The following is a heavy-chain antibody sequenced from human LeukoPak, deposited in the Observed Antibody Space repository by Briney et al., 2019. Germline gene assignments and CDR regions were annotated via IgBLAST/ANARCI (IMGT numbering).Heavy chain of an antibody. D-gene: IGHD4-17*01. V-gene: IGHV3-23*01. J-gene: IGHJ4*02. CDR3: ARDSYGDFSFDY. Sequence: GGSLRLSCAASGFTFSTYAMSWVRQAPGQGLEWVSTITGTGGSTYYADSVKGRFTISRDNSKKTLYLQMNSLRAEDTAVYYCARDSYGDFSFDYLGQGTLVTVSS. CDR2: ITGTGGST. CDR1: GFTFSTYA.